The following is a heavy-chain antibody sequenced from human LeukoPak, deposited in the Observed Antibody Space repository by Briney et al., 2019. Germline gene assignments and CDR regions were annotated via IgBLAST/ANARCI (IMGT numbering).Heavy chain of an antibody. D-gene: IGHD3-9*01. V-gene: IGHV3-30*04. CDR1: GFTFSSYA. Sequence: GRSLRLSCAASGFTFSSYAMHWVRQAPGKGLEWVAVISYDGSNKYYADSVKGRFTISRDNSKNTLYLQMNSLRAEDTAVYYCASGHYDILTGYYKWGYFDYWGQGTLVTVSS. CDR3: ASGHYDILTGYYKWGYFDY. J-gene: IGHJ4*02. CDR2: ISYDGSNK.